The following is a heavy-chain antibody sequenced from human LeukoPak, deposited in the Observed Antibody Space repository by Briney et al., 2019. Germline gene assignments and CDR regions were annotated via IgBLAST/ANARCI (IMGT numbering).Heavy chain of an antibody. J-gene: IGHJ4*02. D-gene: IGHD5-12*01. CDR2: INPNSGGT. CDR3: ARGLSGYSGYAESYY. CDR1: GYTFTGYY. V-gene: IGHV1-2*02. Sequence: ASVKVSCKASGYTFTGYYMHWVRQAPGQGLEWVGWINPNSGGTNYAQKFQGRVTMTRDTSISTAYMELSRLRSDDTAVYYCARGLSGYSGYAESYYWGQGTLVTVSS.